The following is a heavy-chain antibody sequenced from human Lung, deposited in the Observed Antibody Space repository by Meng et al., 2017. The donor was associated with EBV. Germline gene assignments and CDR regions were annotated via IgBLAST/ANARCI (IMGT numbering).Heavy chain of an antibody. CDR1: GGSNSRGGYY. CDR3: AREWGHSDNWYNYFDP. CDR2: IYYTGST. D-gene: IGHD1-20*01. Sequence: QLPLQEPGSVLVKPSQTLSLTCAVSGGSNSRGGYYWNRIRQHPGEGLEWIGNIYYTGSTHYNPSLQSRVTISVDTSQNQFSLQLTSVTAADTAIYYCAREWGHSDNWYNYFDPWGQGTLVTVSS. J-gene: IGHJ5*02. V-gene: IGHV4-31*11.